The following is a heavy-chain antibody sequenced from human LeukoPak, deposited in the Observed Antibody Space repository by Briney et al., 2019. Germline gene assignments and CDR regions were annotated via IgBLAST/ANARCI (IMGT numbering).Heavy chain of an antibody. Sequence: PGGSLRLSCAASGFTFDDYAMHWVRQVPGKGLEWVSGISWNSDTIGYADSVKGRFTISRDNAKNSLYLQMNSLRAEDTALYYCAKDIRLTHGGNSNFDYWGQGTLVTVSS. CDR1: GFTFDDYA. D-gene: IGHD4-23*01. CDR3: AKDIRLTHGGNSNFDY. J-gene: IGHJ4*02. V-gene: IGHV3-9*01. CDR2: ISWNSDTI.